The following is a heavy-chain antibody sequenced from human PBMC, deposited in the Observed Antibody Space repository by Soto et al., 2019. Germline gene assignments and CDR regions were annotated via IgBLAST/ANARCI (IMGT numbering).Heavy chain of an antibody. CDR1: GCIFSAYS. V-gene: IGHV3-48*01. D-gene: IGHD2-15*01. Sequence: PGGSLRLSCAASGCIFSAYSMNWVRQAPVKGLEWVSYIRTSPSTIYYADSVKGRFTISRDDAKNSLYLQMSSLSAEDTAVYYCARDYRYSFDYWGQGALVTVSS. J-gene: IGHJ4*02. CDR2: IRTSPSTI. CDR3: ARDYRYSFDY.